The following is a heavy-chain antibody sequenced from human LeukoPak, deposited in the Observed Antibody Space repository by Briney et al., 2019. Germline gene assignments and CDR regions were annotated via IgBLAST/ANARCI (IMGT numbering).Heavy chain of an antibody. CDR1: GFTFSSYS. CDR3: ARDPYLYYYDIQH. Sequence: GGSLRLSCAASGFTFSSYSMNWVRQAPGKGLEWVSYISSSSSTIYYADSVKGRFTTSRDNAKNSLYLQMNSLRAEDTAVYYCARDPYLYYYDIQHWGQGTLVTVSS. J-gene: IGHJ1*01. CDR2: ISSSSSTI. D-gene: IGHD3-22*01. V-gene: IGHV3-48*01.